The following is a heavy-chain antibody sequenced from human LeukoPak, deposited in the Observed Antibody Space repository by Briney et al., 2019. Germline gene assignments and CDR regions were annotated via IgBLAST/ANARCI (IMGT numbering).Heavy chain of an antibody. Sequence: PSETLSLTCAVSGASISNNWWTWVRQTPGTGLEWIGEISQSGRTNYNPSLKSRVTISIDKSKNQFSLKLNSVTAADTAIYYCARAVAYYMDVWGKGTTVTVSS. V-gene: IGHV4-4*02. J-gene: IGHJ6*03. CDR2: ISQSGRT. D-gene: IGHD6-19*01. CDR1: GASISNNW. CDR3: ARAVAYYMDV.